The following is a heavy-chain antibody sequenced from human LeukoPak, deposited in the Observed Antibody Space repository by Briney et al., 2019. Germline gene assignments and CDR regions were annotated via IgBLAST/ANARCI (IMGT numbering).Heavy chain of an antibody. V-gene: IGHV3-30*02. CDR3: AKSKQQLVDYYYYGMDV. J-gene: IGHJ6*02. D-gene: IGHD6-13*01. CDR2: IRYDGGNK. Sequence: QPGRSLRPSCAASGFTFSSYGMHWVRQAPGKGLEWVAFIRYDGGNKYYPDSVKGRFTISRDNSKNTLYLQMNSLRAADTAMYYCAKSKQQLVDYYYYGMDVWGQGTTVTVSS. CDR1: GFTFSSYG.